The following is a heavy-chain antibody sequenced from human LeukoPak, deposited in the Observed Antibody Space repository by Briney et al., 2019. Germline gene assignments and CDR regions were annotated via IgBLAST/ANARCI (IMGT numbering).Heavy chain of an antibody. D-gene: IGHD3-10*01. CDR1: GFTFSSYG. CDR2: IWHDGGNK. J-gene: IGHJ4*02. CDR3: AREGYYGSGSPPSLYFDY. V-gene: IGHV3-33*01. Sequence: GGSLRLSCAASGFTFSSYGMHWVRQAPGKGLEWVAVIWHDGGNKYYADSVKGRFTISRDNSRSTLYLQMNSLRPEDTAIYYCAREGYYGSGSPPSLYFDYWGQGTLVTVSS.